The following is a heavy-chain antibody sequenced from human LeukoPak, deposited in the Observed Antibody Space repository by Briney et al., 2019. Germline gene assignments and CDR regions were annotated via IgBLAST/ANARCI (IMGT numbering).Heavy chain of an antibody. D-gene: IGHD4-17*01. J-gene: IGHJ4*02. CDR3: ARDRGDYRLDC. Sequence: GGSLRLSCAASGFTFSSYAMHWVRQAPGKGLEWVAVISYDGSNKYYADSVKGRFTISRDNSKNTLYLQMNSLRAEDTAVYYCARDRGDYRLDCWGQGTLVTVSS. CDR2: ISYDGSNK. V-gene: IGHV3-30*04. CDR1: GFTFSSYA.